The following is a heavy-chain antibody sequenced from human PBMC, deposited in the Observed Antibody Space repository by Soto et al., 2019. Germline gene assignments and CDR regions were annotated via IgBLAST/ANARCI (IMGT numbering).Heavy chain of an antibody. CDR1: GGTFSSYT. V-gene: IGHV1-69*01. CDR2: IIPIFDTT. Sequence: QVQLVQSGAEVKKPGSSVKVSCKASGGTFSSYTLNWVRQAPGQGLEWMGGIIPIFDTTNYAQKFQGRVTITADESTIKVYMDLSNLRSAETAVHYCAVAEDYGVVERWPRGHYFDYWGQGTLITVSA. J-gene: IGHJ4*02. CDR3: AVAEDYGVVERWPRGHYFDY. D-gene: IGHD4-17*01.